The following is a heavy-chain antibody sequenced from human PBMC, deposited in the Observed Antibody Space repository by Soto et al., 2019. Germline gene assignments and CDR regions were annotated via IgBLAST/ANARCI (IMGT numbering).Heavy chain of an antibody. D-gene: IGHD3-3*01. CDR1: GFTFSSYG. CDR2: ISYDGSNK. CDR3: AKDLGGYTIFGVVPYYYGMDV. J-gene: IGHJ6*02. Sequence: PGGSLRLSCASSGFTFSSYGMHLVRQAPGKGLEWVAVISYDGSNKYYADSVKGRFTISRDNSKNTLYLQMNSLRAEDTAVYYCAKDLGGYTIFGVVPYYYGMDVWGQGTTVTVSS. V-gene: IGHV3-30*18.